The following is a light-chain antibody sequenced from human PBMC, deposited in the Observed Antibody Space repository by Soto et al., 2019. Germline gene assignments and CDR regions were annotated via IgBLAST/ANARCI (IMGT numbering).Light chain of an antibody. CDR3: QQYNNWPPA. Sequence: EIVMTQSPATLSVSPGERATLSCRASQSVSNYLAWYQQKPGQAPRLLIYGASTRATDIPGRFSGTGSGTEFTLTISSLQSEDFAVYYCQQYNNWPPAFGGGTKVDFK. J-gene: IGKJ4*01. V-gene: IGKV3-15*01. CDR2: GAS. CDR1: QSVSNY.